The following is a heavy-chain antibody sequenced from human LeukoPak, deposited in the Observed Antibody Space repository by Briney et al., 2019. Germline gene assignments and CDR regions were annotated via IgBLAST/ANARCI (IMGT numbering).Heavy chain of an antibody. J-gene: IGHJ3*02. V-gene: IGHV3-30-3*01. Sequence: GRSLRLSCAASGFTFSSYAMLWVRQAPGKGLEWVAVISYDGSNKYYADSMKGRFTISRDNSKNTLYLQMNSLRAEDTAVYYCAREHHDGSPEIWGQGTMVTVSS. CDR1: GFTFSSYA. CDR2: ISYDGSNK. D-gene: IGHD3-16*01. CDR3: AREHHDGSPEI.